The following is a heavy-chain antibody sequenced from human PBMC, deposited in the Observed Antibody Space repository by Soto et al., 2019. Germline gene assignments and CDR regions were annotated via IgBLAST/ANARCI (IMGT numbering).Heavy chain of an antibody. CDR1: GDSVSSHY. Sequence: SETLSLTCTVSGDSVSSHYWSWIRQPAGKGLEWLGRLYNDERTNYNPSLKSRVTMSMDTSKNQFSLKLTSVTAADSAVYFCAREPLAHSYFDFWGQGILVTV. V-gene: IGHV4-4*07. CDR2: LYNDERT. J-gene: IGHJ4*02. CDR3: AREPLAHSYFDF.